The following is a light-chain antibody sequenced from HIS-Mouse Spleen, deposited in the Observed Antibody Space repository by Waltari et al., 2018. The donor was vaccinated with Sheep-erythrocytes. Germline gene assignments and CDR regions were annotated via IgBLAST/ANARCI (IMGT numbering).Light chain of an antibody. CDR1: SSDVGGYND. Sequence: QSALTQPRSVSGSPGQSVTISCTGTSSDVGGYNDVSWYQQLPGKAPKLMIYDVSKRPSGVPDRFSGSKSGNTASLTISGLQAEDEADYYCCSYAGSYNHVFATGTKVTVL. J-gene: IGLJ1*01. CDR3: CSYAGSYNHV. V-gene: IGLV2-11*01. CDR2: DVS.